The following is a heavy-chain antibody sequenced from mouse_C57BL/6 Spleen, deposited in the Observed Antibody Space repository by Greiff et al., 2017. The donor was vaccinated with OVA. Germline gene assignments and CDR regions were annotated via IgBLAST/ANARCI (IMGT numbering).Heavy chain of an antibody. CDR1: GYTFTDHT. Sequence: VKLMESDAELVKPGASVKISCKVSGYTFTDHTIHWMKQRPEQGLEWIGYIYPRDGSTKYNEKFKGKATLTADKSSSTAYMQLNSLTSEDSAVYFCASAGSSYYYAMDYWGQGTSVTVSS. D-gene: IGHD1-1*01. CDR3: ASAGSSYYYAMDY. V-gene: IGHV1-78*01. CDR2: IYPRDGST. J-gene: IGHJ4*01.